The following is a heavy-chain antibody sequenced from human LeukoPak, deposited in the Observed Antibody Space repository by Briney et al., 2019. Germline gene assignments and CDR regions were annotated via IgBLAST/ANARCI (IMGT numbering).Heavy chain of an antibody. J-gene: IGHJ4*02. CDR2: IHYSGAT. D-gene: IGHD4-17*01. CDR3: ATKPNGDYYFDY. Sequence: PSQTLSLTCTVSDGSISSSDYYWSWIRQPPGMGLEWIGYIHYSGATYYNPSLKSRVTLSVDTSKNQFSLRLTSVTAADTAVYYCATKPNGDYYFDYWGQGTLVTVSS. CDR1: DGSISSSDYY. V-gene: IGHV4-30-4*01.